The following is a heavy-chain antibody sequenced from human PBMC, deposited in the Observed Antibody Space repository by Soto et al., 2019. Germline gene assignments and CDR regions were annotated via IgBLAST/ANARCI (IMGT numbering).Heavy chain of an antibody. V-gene: IGHV3-33*01. CDR3: ARDRAFNYYDSSGYDY. Sequence: QVQLLESGGGVVPPGRSLRLSCAASGFTFSSYGMHWVRQAPGKGLEWVAVIWYDGSNKYYADSVKGRFTISRDNSKNSLYLQMNSLRAEDTAVYYCARDRAFNYYDSSGYDYWGQGTLVTVSS. J-gene: IGHJ4*02. CDR1: GFTFSSYG. CDR2: IWYDGSNK. D-gene: IGHD3-22*01.